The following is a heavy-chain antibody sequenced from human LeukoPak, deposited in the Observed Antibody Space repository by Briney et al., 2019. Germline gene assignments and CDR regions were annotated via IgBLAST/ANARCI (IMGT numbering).Heavy chain of an antibody. D-gene: IGHD5-12*01. CDR2: ISDSGGTT. Sequence: GGSLRLSCAASGSTFSTYAMSWGRQAPGEGLEWVSGISDSGGTTSYADSVKGRFTISRDNSKNTLYLHMNSLRAEDTAVYYCVKHSYRVDSFTDYWGQGTLVSVSS. V-gene: IGHV3-23*01. CDR3: VKHSYRVDSFTDY. CDR1: GSTFSTYA. J-gene: IGHJ4*02.